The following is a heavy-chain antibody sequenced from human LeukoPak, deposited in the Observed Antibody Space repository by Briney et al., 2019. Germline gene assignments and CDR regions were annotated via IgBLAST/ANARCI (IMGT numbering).Heavy chain of an antibody. CDR2: ISGSGGST. Sequence: GGSLRLSCAASGFTFSSYAMSWVRQAPGRGLEWVSAISGSGGSTYYADSVKGRFTISRDNSKNTLYLQMNSLRAEDTAVYYCASSPAPWIQLWQQPRGNYMDVWGKGTTVTISS. D-gene: IGHD5-18*01. CDR3: ASSPAPWIQLWQQPRGNYMDV. CDR1: GFTFSSYA. V-gene: IGHV3-23*01. J-gene: IGHJ6*03.